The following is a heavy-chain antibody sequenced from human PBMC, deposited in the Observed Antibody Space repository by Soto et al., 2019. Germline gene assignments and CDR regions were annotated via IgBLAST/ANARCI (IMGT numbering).Heavy chain of an antibody. V-gene: IGHV4-59*01. J-gene: IGHJ3*02. CDR2: IYYSGST. CDR3: ASDRRYPDAFDI. D-gene: IGHD1-20*01. CDR1: GGSISSYY. Sequence: SETLSLTCTVAGGSISSYYGSWIRQPPGKGLEWIGYIYYSGSTNYNPSLKSRVTISVDTSKNQFSLKLSSVTAADTAVYYCASDRRYPDAFDIWGQGTMVTVSS.